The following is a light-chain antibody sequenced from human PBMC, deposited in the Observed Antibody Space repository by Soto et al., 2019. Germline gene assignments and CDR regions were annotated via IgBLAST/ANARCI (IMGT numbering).Light chain of an antibody. Sequence: QTAVAQRAGEACRSRRTPDNSCNGSSSNIGAEYDVHWYQQLPGTAPKRLIYGDNNRPSGVPDRFSGSKSGTSASLAITGLQPEDEADYYCQSYDSSLTTFVFGTGTKVTVL. CDR1: SSNIGAEYD. CDR2: GDN. J-gene: IGLJ1*01. CDR3: QSYDSSLTTFV. V-gene: IGLV1-40*01.